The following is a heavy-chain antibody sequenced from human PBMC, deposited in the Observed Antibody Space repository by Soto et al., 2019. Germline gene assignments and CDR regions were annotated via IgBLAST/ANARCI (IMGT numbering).Heavy chain of an antibody. Sequence: QVQLVESGGGVVQPGRSLRLSCAASGFTFSSYGMHWVRQAPGKGLEWVAVIWYDGSNKYYADSVKGRFTISRDNSKNTLYLQMNSLRAEDTAVYYCARCPWNYDRNVGAFDIWGQGTMVTVSS. CDR3: ARCPWNYDRNVGAFDI. V-gene: IGHV3-33*01. J-gene: IGHJ3*02. CDR2: IWYDGSNK. D-gene: IGHD3-22*01. CDR1: GFTFSSYG.